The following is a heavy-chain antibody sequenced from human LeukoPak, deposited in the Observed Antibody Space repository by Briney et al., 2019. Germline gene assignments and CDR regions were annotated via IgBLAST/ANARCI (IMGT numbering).Heavy chain of an antibody. CDR1: GNTSTSSG. CDR2: ISAYNGNT. J-gene: IGHJ4*02. Sequence: SSKASGNTSTSSGISWVTQAPTPGPASTRRISAYNGNTNYAQKLQGRLTMTTDTSSSTAYMEHRSLRSHDTAVYHCASDSSDLEREGYFDYWGQGTLVIFSS. CDR3: ASDSSDLEREGYFDY. V-gene: IGHV1-18*04. D-gene: IGHD1-1*01.